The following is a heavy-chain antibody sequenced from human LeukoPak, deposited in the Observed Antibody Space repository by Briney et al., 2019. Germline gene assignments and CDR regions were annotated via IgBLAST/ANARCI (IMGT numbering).Heavy chain of an antibody. D-gene: IGHD3-22*01. CDR1: Y. Sequence: YWGWVRQPPGKGLEWIGSNYNPSLKSRATISIDTSRNQFSLNLNSVTAADTAVYYCARASGYYPRFYFDYWGQGILVAVYS. J-gene: IGHJ4*02. CDR3: ARASGYYPRFYFDY. V-gene: IGHV4-4*09.